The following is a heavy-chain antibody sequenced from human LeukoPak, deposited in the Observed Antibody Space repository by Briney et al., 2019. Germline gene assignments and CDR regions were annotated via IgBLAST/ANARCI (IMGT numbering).Heavy chain of an antibody. V-gene: IGHV4-4*07. CDR2: FHTSGNT. CDR1: GGSIRGYY. D-gene: IGHD2-15*01. J-gene: IGHJ4*02. CDR3: ARAHTLSCSVGTCPYFLDY. Sequence: SETLSLTCTVSGGSIRGYYWNWIRQPAGKGLEWIGHFHTSGNTNYNPSLESRVTMPIDTSKNQFSLRLSSVTAADTAVYYCARAHTLSCSVGTCPYFLDYWGQGTLVTVSS.